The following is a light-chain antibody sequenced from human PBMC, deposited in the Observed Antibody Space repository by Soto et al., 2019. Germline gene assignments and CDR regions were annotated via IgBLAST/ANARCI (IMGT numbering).Light chain of an antibody. CDR3: QQSDTYPLT. CDR1: QSIGTW. CDR2: DAS. V-gene: IGKV1-5*01. Sequence: DIHMTQSPSTLSASVGDRFTITGRASQSIGTWLAWYQHRPGKDPSLLIYDASTLRSGVPSRFSGSGSGTEFTLTISSLPADDFATYYCQQSDTYPLTFGKGTRLEIK. J-gene: IGKJ5*01.